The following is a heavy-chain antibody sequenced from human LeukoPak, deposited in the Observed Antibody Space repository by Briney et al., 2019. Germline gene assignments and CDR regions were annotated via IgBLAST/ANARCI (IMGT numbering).Heavy chain of an antibody. J-gene: IGHJ4*02. CDR2: ISQRGSEK. V-gene: IGHV3-7*03. Sequence: GRSLRLSCAASGFTFSSYAMHWVRQAPGKGLEWVANISQRGSEKYYVDSVRGRFTISRDNAKNSLDLQMNSLRVEDTAIYYCARLVVPPGNRGWYYEHWGQGTLVTVSS. CDR1: GFTFSSYA. D-gene: IGHD2-2*01. CDR3: ARLVVPPGNRGWYYEH.